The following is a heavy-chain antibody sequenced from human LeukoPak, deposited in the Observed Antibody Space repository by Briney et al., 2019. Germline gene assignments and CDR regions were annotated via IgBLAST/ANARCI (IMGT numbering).Heavy chain of an antibody. CDR1: GASISSSDDY. CDR3: VRRQLVRLYFDL. V-gene: IGHV4-39*01. D-gene: IGHD6-6*01. J-gene: IGHJ4*02. Sequence: SETLSLTCTVSGASISSSDDYWGWIRQPPGQGLEWIGSVSHSGNSFYNPSLRSRLTISVDTSKDQLSLKLTSVTAADTAVYYCVRRQLVRLYFDLWGQGTLLTVSS. CDR2: VSHSGNS.